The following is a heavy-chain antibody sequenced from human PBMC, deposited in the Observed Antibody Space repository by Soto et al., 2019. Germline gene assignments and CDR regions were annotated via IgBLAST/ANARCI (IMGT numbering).Heavy chain of an antibody. CDR1: GGSFSGYY. D-gene: IGHD2-15*01. CDR3: ARGGYCSGGSCHPTGWDY. Sequence: SETLSLTCAVYGGSFSGYYWSWIRQPPGKGLEWIGEINHSGSTNYNPSLKSRVTISLDTSKNQFSLKLSSVTGADTAEYYCARGGYCSGGSCHPTGWDYWGQGTLVTVSS. V-gene: IGHV4-34*01. CDR2: INHSGST. J-gene: IGHJ4*02.